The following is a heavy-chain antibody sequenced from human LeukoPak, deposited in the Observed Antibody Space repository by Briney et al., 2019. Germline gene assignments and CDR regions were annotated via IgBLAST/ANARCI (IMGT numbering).Heavy chain of an antibody. J-gene: IGHJ4*02. Sequence: GGSLRLSCAASGFTFSSYGMNWVRQAPGKGLEWVSYISSSGSTIYYADSVKGRFTISRDNAKNSLYLQMNSLRAEDTAVYYCARGITIFFDYWGQGTLVTVSS. CDR1: GFTFSSYG. V-gene: IGHV3-48*03. D-gene: IGHD3-9*01. CDR3: ARGITIFFDY. CDR2: ISSSGSTI.